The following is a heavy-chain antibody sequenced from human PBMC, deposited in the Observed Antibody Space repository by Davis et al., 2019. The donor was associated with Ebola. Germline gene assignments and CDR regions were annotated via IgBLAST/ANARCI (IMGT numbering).Heavy chain of an antibody. CDR2: ISYDGSNK. V-gene: IGHV3-30*03. D-gene: IGHD3-10*01. CDR3: ARGKDYYGSGIYDY. J-gene: IGHJ4*02. Sequence: GESLKISCAASGFTFSSYGMHWVRQAPGKGLEWVAVISYDGSNKYYADSVKGRFTIARDNSKNTLYLQMNSLRSEDTAVYYCARGKDYYGSGIYDYWGQGTLGTVSS. CDR1: GFTFSSYG.